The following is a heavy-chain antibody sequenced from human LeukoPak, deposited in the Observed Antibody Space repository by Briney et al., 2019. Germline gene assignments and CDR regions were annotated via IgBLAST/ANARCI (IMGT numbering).Heavy chain of an antibody. CDR3: AREVDGGYDMGDYFDY. Sequence: TLSLTCAVSGGSISSGGYSWSWIRQPPGQGLEWIGYIYHSGSTYYNPSLKSRVTISVDRSKNQFSLKLSSVTAADTAVYYCAREVDGGYDMGDYFDYWGQGTLVTVSS. CDR2: IYHSGST. J-gene: IGHJ4*02. V-gene: IGHV4-30-2*01. D-gene: IGHD5-12*01. CDR1: GGSISSGGYS.